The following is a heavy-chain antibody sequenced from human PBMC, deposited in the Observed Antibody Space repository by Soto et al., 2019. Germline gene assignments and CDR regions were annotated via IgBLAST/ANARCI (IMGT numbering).Heavy chain of an antibody. V-gene: IGHV4-34*01. CDR2: INHSGSP. D-gene: IGHD6-6*01. CDR1: GGSFSGYY. CDR3: ARGPGSSSARVRYYYYGMDV. Sequence: QVQLQQWGAGLLKPSETLSLTCAVYGGSFSGYYWSWIRQPPGKGLEWIGEINHSGSPNYNPSLKSRVTISVDTSKNQFSLKLSSVTASDTAVYYCARGPGSSSARVRYYYYGMDVWGQGTTVTVSS. J-gene: IGHJ6*02.